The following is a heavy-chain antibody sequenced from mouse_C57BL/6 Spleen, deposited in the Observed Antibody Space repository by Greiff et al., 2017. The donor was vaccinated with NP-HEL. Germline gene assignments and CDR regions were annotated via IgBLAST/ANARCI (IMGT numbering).Heavy chain of an antibody. J-gene: IGHJ4*01. D-gene: IGHD2-5*01. Sequence: QVQLQQPGAELVKPGASVKMSCKASGYTFTSYWITWVKQRPGQGLEWIGDIYPGSGSTNYNEKFKSKATLTVDTSSSTAYMQLSSLTSEDSAVYYCARWGVTNYYAMDYWGQGTSVTVSS. CDR2: IYPGSGST. V-gene: IGHV1-55*01. CDR1: GYTFTSYW. CDR3: ARWGVTNYYAMDY.